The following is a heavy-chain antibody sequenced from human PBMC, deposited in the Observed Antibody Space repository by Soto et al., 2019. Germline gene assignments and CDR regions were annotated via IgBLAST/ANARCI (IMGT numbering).Heavy chain of an antibody. Sequence: QLQLQESGPGLVKPSETLSLTCTVSGGSISSSSYYWGWIRQPPGKGLEWIGSIYYSGSTYYNPSLKSRVTISVDTSKNQFSLKLSSVTAADTAVYYCARHTGYGGNKGRYYYGMDVWGQGTTVTVSS. J-gene: IGHJ6*02. D-gene: IGHD4-17*01. CDR1: GGSISSSSYY. V-gene: IGHV4-39*01. CDR2: IYYSGST. CDR3: ARHTGYGGNKGRYYYGMDV.